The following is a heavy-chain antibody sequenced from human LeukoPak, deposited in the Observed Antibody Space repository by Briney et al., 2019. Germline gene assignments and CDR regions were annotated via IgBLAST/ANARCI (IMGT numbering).Heavy chain of an antibody. CDR2: IYPSGST. V-gene: IGHV4-4*07. CDR1: GGSISSYY. D-gene: IGHD1-26*01. Sequence: SETLSLTCTVSGGSISSYYWTWIRQPAGKGLEWIGRIYPSGSTNYNPSLKSRVTMSVDTSMNQFSLKLNSVTAADTAAYYCARENSGSYRQFDYWGQGTLVTVSS. CDR3: ARENSGSYRQFDY. J-gene: IGHJ4*02.